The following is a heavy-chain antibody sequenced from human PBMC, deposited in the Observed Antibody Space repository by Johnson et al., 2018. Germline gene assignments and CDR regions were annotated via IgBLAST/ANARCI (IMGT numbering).Heavy chain of an antibody. CDR3: ARDGRAALPYYYYYMDV. V-gene: IGHV3-48*01. J-gene: IGHJ6*03. CDR1: GFTFSSYS. D-gene: IGHD6-6*01. CDR2: ISSSSSTI. Sequence: VQLVQSGGGLVQXGGSLRLXCAASGFTFSSYSMNWVRQAPGKGLEWVSYISSSSSTIYYADPVKGRLPISRDNAKNSLYLQMNSLRAEDTAVYYCARDGRAALPYYYYYMDVWGKGTTVTVSS.